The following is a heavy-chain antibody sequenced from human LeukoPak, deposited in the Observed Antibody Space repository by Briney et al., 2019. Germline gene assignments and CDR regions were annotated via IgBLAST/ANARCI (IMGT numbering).Heavy chain of an antibody. D-gene: IGHD3-9*01. J-gene: IGHJ4*02. CDR2: IRSKAYGGTT. V-gene: IGHV3-49*03. CDR3: TRVKFRARYFDWLLSDY. Sequence: PGGSLRLSCTASGFTFGDYAMSWFRQAPGKGLEWVGFIRSKAYGGTTEYAASVKGRFTISRDDSKSIAYLQMNSLKTEDTAVYYCTRVKFRARYFDWLLSDYWGQGTLVTVSS. CDR1: GFTFGDYA.